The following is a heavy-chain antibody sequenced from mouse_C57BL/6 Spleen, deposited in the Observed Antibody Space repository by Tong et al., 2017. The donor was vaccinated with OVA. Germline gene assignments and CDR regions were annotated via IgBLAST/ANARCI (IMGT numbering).Heavy chain of an antibody. Sequence: EVQLVESGGDLVKPGGSLKLSCAASGFTFSDYYMYWVRQTPEKRLEWVAYISNGGGSTYYPDTVKGRFTISRDNAKNTLYLQMSRLKSEDTAMYYCARHAAYYAMDYWGQGTSVTVSS. CDR3: ARHAAYYAMDY. J-gene: IGHJ4*01. CDR2: ISNGGGST. CDR1: GFTFSDYY. V-gene: IGHV5-12*01.